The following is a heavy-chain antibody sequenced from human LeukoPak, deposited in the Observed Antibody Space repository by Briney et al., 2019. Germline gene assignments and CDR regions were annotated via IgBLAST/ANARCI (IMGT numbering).Heavy chain of an antibody. CDR1: GYTFTSYA. Sequence: ASVKVSCKASGYTFTSYAMHWVRQAPGQRLEWMGWINAGNGNTKYSQKFQGRVTITRDTSASTAYMELSSLRSEDTAVYYCAREDHIDYVWGSYRYAPYYYYGMDVWGQGTTVTVSS. D-gene: IGHD3-16*02. J-gene: IGHJ6*02. V-gene: IGHV1-3*01. CDR2: INAGNGNT. CDR3: AREDHIDYVWGSYRYAPYYYYGMDV.